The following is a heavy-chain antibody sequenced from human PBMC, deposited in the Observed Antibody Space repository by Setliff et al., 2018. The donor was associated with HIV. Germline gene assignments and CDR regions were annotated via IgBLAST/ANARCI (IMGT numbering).Heavy chain of an antibody. Sequence: ASVKVSCKASGGTFSSQDINWVRQATGQGLEWMGWMNPNSGNTGYAPKFQGRVTMTRDTSINTAYMELSSLTSDDTAVYYCASTWSRVPYYLMDVWGQGTTVTVS. CDR1: GGTFSSQD. D-gene: IGHD2-8*02. CDR3: ASTWSRVPYYLMDV. CDR2: MNPNSGNT. V-gene: IGHV1-8*01. J-gene: IGHJ6*02.